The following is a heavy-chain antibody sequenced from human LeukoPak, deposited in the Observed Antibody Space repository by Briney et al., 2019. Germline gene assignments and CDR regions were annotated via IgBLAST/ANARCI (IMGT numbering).Heavy chain of an antibody. CDR1: GGSFSGYY. J-gene: IGHJ4*02. Sequence: SETLSLTCAVYGGSFSGYYWSWIRQPPGKGLEWIGEINHSGSTNYNPSLKSRVTISVDTSKNQFSLKLSSVTAADTAVYYCARVAGYGDYFDYWGQGTLVTVSS. V-gene: IGHV4-34*01. CDR2: INHSGST. D-gene: IGHD4-17*01. CDR3: ARVAGYGDYFDY.